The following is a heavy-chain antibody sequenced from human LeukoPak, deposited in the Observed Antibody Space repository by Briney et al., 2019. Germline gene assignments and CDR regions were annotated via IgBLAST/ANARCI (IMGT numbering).Heavy chain of an antibody. CDR3: ARLHYDFWSGYYFGGVPAPDAFDI. V-gene: IGHV1-18*01. D-gene: IGHD3-3*01. CDR2: RSAYNCNT. J-gene: IGHJ3*02. Sequence: ASVKVSCKASGYTFTGYGISWVRQAPGQGLEWRGGRSAYNCNTKYAQKLQGRVTMTTDTSTSTAYMELRSLRSDDTAVYYCARLHYDFWSGYYFGGVPAPDAFDIWGQGTMVTVSS. CDR1: GYTFTGYG.